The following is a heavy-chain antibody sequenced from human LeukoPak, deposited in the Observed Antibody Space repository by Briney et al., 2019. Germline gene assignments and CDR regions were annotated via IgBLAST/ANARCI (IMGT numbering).Heavy chain of an antibody. CDR2: IYYSGST. CDR3: ARDRAYYYDSSGAFDI. V-gene: IGHV4-59*12. Sequence: SETLSLTCTVSGGSISSYYWSWIRQPPGKGLEWIGYIYYSGSTNHNPSLKSRVTISVDTSKNQFSLKLSSVTAADTAVYYCARDRAYYYDSSGAFDIWGQGTMVTVSS. J-gene: IGHJ3*02. CDR1: GGSISSYY. D-gene: IGHD3-22*01.